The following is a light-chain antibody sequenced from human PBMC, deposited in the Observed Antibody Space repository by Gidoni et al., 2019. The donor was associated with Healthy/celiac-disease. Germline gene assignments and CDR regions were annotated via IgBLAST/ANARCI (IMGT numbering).Light chain of an antibody. CDR2: DDS. J-gene: IGLJ1*01. Sequence: SYVLTQPPSVSVAPGPTARITCGGNNIGSKSLHWYQQKPGQSPVLVVYDDSDRPSGIPERFSGSNYGNTATLTISRVEAGDEADYYCQVWDSSSDPYVFGTGTKVTVL. CDR1: NIGSKS. V-gene: IGLV3-21*02. CDR3: QVWDSSSDPYV.